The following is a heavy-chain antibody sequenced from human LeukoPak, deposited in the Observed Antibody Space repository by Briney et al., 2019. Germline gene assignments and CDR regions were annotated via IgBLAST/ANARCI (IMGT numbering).Heavy chain of an antibody. J-gene: IGHJ6*03. CDR1: GYTFIGYY. D-gene: IGHD1-26*01. CDR3: ARGELLQYYYYMDV. Sequence: ASVKVSCKASGYTFIGYYMQWVRQAPGQGLEWMGWINPNSGGTNYAQKFQGRLTMTRDTSISTAYMEVSRLRSDDTAVYYCARGELLQYYYYMDVWGEGTTVTVSS. V-gene: IGHV1-2*02. CDR2: INPNSGGT.